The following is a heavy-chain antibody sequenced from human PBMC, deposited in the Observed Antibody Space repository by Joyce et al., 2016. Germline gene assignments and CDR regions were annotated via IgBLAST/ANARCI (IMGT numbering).Heavy chain of an antibody. CDR2: VNHRGRT. V-gene: IGHV4-34*01. J-gene: IGHJ5*02. CDR3: ARTDIVTTNCFDP. CDR1: GEPFIGYY. Sequence: QVQLQQWGAGLLKPSETLSLTCAVYGEPFIGYYWTWIRQPPGKGLEWIGEVNHRGRTNYNPSLKNRVTISVDTSKNQFSLKLTSVTAADTAVYYCARTDIVTTNCFDPWGQGTLVTVSS. D-gene: IGHD5-12*01.